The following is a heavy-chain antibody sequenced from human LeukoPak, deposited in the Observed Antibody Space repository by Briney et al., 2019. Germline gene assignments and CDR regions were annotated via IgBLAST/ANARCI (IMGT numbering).Heavy chain of an antibody. D-gene: IGHD2-15*01. CDR3: AKDPWGYRSGGSCFFFDY. J-gene: IGHJ4*02. CDR2: ISYDGSNK. Sequence: PGGSLRLSCAASGFTFSSYGMHWVRQAPGKGLEWVAVISYDGSNKYYADSVKGRFTISRDNSKNTLYLQMNSLRAEDTAVYYCAKDPWGYRSGGSCFFFDYWGQGTLVTVSS. V-gene: IGHV3-30*18. CDR1: GFTFSSYG.